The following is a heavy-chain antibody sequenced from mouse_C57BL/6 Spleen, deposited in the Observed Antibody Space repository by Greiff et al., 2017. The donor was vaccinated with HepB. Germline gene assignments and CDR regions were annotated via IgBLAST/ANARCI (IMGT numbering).Heavy chain of an antibody. D-gene: IGHD2-4*01. CDR3: ARRRIYYDYDDGALYAMDY. J-gene: IGHJ4*01. CDR1: GYTFTSYW. Sequence: QVHVKQPGAELVRPGSSVKLSCKASGYTFTSYWMHWVKQRPIQGLEWIGNIDPSDSETHYNQKFKDKATLTVDKSSSTAYMQLSSLTSEDSAVYYCARRRIYYDYDDGALYAMDYWGQGTSVTVSS. V-gene: IGHV1-52*01. CDR2: IDPSDSET.